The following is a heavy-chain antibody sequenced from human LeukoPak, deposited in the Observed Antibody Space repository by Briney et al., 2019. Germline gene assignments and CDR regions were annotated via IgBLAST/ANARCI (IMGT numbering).Heavy chain of an antibody. CDR3: ARASADYDFWSGYYRYYYYYYMDV. CDR2: VIPIFCTA. D-gene: IGHD3-3*01. V-gene: IGHV1-69*05. Sequence: SVKVSCKACGGPFRSYTFSWVRQAPGQGLEWMGGVIPIFCTANYAQTFQGRVTITTDESTSTAYMELSSLRSEDTAVYYCARASADYDFWSGYYRYYYYYYMDVWGKGTTVTASS. CDR1: GGPFRSYT. J-gene: IGHJ6*03.